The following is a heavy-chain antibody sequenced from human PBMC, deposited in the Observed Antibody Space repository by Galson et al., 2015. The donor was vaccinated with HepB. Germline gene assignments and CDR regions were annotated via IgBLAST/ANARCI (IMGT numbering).Heavy chain of an antibody. J-gene: IGHJ5*02. CDR2: IKQDGSEK. CDR3: AGGEGWLIRS. Sequence: SLRLSCAGSGFTFRSYWMNWVRQAPGKGLEWVANIKQDGSEKYYVGSVRGRFTISRDNAGNSLYLQMNSLRVEDTAVYYCAGGEGWLIRSWGEGTQVTVSS. D-gene: IGHD3-10*01. V-gene: IGHV3-7*01. CDR1: GFTFRSYW.